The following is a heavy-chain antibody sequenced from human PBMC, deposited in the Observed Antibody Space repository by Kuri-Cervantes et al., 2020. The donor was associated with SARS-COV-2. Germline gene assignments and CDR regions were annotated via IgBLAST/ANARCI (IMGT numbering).Heavy chain of an antibody. CDR1: GFTFSSYA. V-gene: IGHV3-30*02. D-gene: IGHD3-3*01. J-gene: IGHJ4*02. Sequence: GGSLRLSCAASGFTFSSYAMHWVRQAPGKGLEWVAFIRYDGSNKYYADSVKGRFTISRDNSKNTLYLQMNSLRAEDTAVYYCAKEGILEWLSFDYWGQGTLVTVSS. CDR2: IRYDGSNK. CDR3: AKEGILEWLSFDY.